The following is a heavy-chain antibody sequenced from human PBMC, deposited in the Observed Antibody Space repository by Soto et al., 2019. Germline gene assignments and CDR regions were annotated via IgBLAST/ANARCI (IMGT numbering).Heavy chain of an antibody. Sequence: PGGSLRLSCAASGFTFSSYGMHWVRQAPGKGLEWVAVIWFDGTNKYYADSVKGRSTISRDNSKNTLYLQMNSLRAEDTAVYYCARDRGYSGYDSPRYYYGMDVWGQGTTVTVSS. V-gene: IGHV3-33*01. CDR1: GFTFSSYG. CDR3: ARDRGYSGYDSPRYYYGMDV. CDR2: IWFDGTNK. D-gene: IGHD5-12*01. J-gene: IGHJ6*02.